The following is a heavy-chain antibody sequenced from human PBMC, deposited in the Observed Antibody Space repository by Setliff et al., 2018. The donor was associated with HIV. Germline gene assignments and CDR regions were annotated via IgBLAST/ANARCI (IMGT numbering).Heavy chain of an antibody. Sequence: ASVKVSCKASGGTFSSYAISWVRQAPGQGLEWMGGIIPIFGTANYAQKFQGRVTITADESTSTAYMELSSLRSEDTAVYYCARAAVAGLDPYYYYYYMDVWGKGTTVTVSS. D-gene: IGHD6-19*01. CDR2: IIPIFGTA. V-gene: IGHV1-69*13. CDR3: ARAAVAGLDPYYYYYYMDV. J-gene: IGHJ6*03. CDR1: GGTFSSYA.